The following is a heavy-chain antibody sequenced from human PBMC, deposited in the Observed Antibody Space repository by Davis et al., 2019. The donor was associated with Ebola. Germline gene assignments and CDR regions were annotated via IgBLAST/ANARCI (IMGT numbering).Heavy chain of an antibody. CDR2: VSSRSSTM. CDR3: TDYYYYGMDV. Sequence: GESLKISCAASGFTFSDYYMSWIRQAPGKGLEWVSYVSSRSSTMYYADSVKGRFTISRDNAKNSLYLQMNSLRAEDTAVYYCTDYYYYGMDVWGQGTTVTVSS. CDR1: GFTFSDYY. J-gene: IGHJ6*02. V-gene: IGHV3-11*04.